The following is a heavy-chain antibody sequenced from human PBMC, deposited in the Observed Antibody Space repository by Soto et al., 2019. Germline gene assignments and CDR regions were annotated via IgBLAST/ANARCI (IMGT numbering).Heavy chain of an antibody. Sequence: GEALKISCKGSGYSFTSYCIVWGRHMPGKGLEWMGIIYPGESDTRYSPSFQGQVTISADKSISNAYLQWSSLKASDTAMYYCERHWPTYGPFDYWGQGTLVTVSS. CDR2: IYPGESDT. J-gene: IGHJ4*02. V-gene: IGHV5-51*01. D-gene: IGHD4-17*01. CDR1: GYSFTSYC. CDR3: ERHWPTYGPFDY.